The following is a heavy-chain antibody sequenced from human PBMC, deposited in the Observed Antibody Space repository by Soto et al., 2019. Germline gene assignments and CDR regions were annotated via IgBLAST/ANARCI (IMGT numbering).Heavy chain of an antibody. D-gene: IGHD1-20*01. Sequence: SETLSLSCTVPACSGSRGSYYWSWVRQPPGKGLEWIGYIYSSGSTNYNPSLKSRVTISVDTSKNQFSLKLSSVTAADTAVYYCATVTGTFSGPPWWPDYWGQGTLVTVSS. CDR2: IYSSGST. J-gene: IGHJ4*02. CDR1: ACSGSRGSYY. V-gene: IGHV4-61*01. CDR3: ATVTGTFSGPPWWPDY.